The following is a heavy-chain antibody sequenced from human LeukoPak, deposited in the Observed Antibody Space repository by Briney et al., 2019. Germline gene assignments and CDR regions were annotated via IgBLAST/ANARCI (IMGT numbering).Heavy chain of an antibody. CDR2: ITDSGSKI. CDR3: ARAKFDSSGYYYRGFDI. V-gene: IGHV3-11*04. J-gene: IGHJ3*02. D-gene: IGHD3-22*01. Sequence: PGGSLRLSCAASGFIFSDYYMGWIRQAPGRGLEWISYITDSGSKIYYTDSVKGRFTMSRDNAKKSLYLQMNSLRAEDTAVYYRARAKFDSSGYYYRGFDIWGQGTMVTVSS. CDR1: GFIFSDYY.